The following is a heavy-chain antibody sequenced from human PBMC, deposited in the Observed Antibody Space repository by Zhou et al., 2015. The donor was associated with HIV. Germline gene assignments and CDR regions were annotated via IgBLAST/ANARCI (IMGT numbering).Heavy chain of an antibody. CDR3: ARDRGGATRPDWRYFDL. CDR1: GYTFTTYE. Sequence: QVQLVQSGAEVKKPGASVKVSCRASGYTFTTYEVNWVRQATGQGLEWMGWMNPHNGNTGFAQKFQGRVTMTRDTSTNVAYLELSSLSPEDTAVYYCARDRGGATRPDWRYFDLWGRGTLVTVSS. D-gene: IGHD6-6*01. CDR2: MNPHNGNT. J-gene: IGHJ2*01. V-gene: IGHV1-8*01.